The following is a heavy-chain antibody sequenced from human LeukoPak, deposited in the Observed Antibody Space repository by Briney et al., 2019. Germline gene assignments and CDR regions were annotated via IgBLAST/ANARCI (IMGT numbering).Heavy chain of an antibody. V-gene: IGHV3-30*04. CDR1: GFTFSSYA. J-gene: IGHJ4*02. D-gene: IGHD3-22*01. CDR3: ARNYYDSSGYYLFAY. Sequence: GGSLRLSCAASGFTFSSYAMHWVRQAPGKGLEWVAVISYDGSNKYHADSVKGRFTISRDNSKNTLYLQMNSLRAEDTAVYYCARNYYDSSGYYLFAYWGQGTLVTVSS. CDR2: ISYDGSNK.